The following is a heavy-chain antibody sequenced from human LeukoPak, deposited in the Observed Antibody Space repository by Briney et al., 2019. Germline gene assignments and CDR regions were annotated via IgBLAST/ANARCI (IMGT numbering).Heavy chain of an antibody. D-gene: IGHD5-12*01. V-gene: IGHV3-48*03. Sequence: GGSLRLSCAASGFTVSSYEMNWVRQAPGKGLEWVSYISSSGTVKFYADSVKGRFTISRDNAKNSLHLQMNSLSAEDTAVYFCARDWLRLGYWGQGTLVTVSS. CDR1: GFTVSSYE. J-gene: IGHJ4*02. CDR2: ISSSGTVK. CDR3: ARDWLRLGY.